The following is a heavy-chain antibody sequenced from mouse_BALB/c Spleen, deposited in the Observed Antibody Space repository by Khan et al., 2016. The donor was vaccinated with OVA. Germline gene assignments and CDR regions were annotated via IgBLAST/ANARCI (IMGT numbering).Heavy chain of an antibody. CDR2: IDPFSGGT. D-gene: IGHD2-2*01. CDR1: GYSFTTYY. Sequence: VQLKQSGPELMKPGTSVKISCKASGYSFTTYYIHWVMQSHETSLEWIGYIDPFSGGTTYNQKFKGKAILTVDKSSSTAYIHLSNLTSEDSAVYYCTRHGYVAWFTYWGQGTLVTVSA. V-gene: IGHV1S135*01. CDR3: TRHGYVAWFTY. J-gene: IGHJ3*01.